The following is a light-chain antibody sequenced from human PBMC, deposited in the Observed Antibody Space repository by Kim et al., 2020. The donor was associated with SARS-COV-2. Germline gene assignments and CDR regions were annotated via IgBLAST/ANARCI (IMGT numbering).Light chain of an antibody. V-gene: IGKV3-20*01. Sequence: CSPGDSATLSCRASQTVTNYLALYQQKPGQAPRLLIYLASNRPPGVPDRFRGSGSGTDFTLTINRLEPEDFAVYYCQQYGNSPGTFGQGTKVDIK. CDR2: LAS. CDR3: QQYGNSPGT. J-gene: IGKJ1*01. CDR1: QTVTNY.